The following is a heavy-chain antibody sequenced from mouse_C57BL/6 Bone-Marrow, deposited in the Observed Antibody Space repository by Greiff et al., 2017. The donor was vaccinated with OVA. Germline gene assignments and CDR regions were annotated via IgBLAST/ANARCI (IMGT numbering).Heavy chain of an antibody. Sequence: EVKLQESGGGLVKPGGSLKLSCAASGFTFSSYAMSWVRQTPEKRLEWVATISDGGSYTYYPDNVKGRFTISRDNAKNNLYLQMSHLKSEDTAMYYCARDRGGPYAMDDWGQGTSVTVSS. CDR1: GFTFSSYA. CDR2: ISDGGSYT. CDR3: ARDRGGPYAMDD. V-gene: IGHV5-4*01. J-gene: IGHJ4*01. D-gene: IGHD1-1*02.